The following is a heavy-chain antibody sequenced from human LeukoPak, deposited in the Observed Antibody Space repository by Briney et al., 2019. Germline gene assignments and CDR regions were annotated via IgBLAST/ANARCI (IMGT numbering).Heavy chain of an antibody. CDR2: IKQDGSEK. CDR1: GFSFSTYW. Sequence: GGSLRLSCAASGFSFSTYWMSWVRQAPGKGLEWVANIKQDGSEKYHLDSVKGRFTVSRDNAKNSLYLQMNSLRAEDTAVYYCARDAVLRRWDCWGQGTLVTVSS. CDR3: ARDAVLRRWDC. V-gene: IGHV3-7*01. J-gene: IGHJ4*02.